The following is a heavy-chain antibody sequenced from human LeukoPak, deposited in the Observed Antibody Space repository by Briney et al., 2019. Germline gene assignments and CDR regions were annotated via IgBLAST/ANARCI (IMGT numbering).Heavy chain of an antibody. CDR3: ARVLSSGYSPFDY. Sequence: GGSLRLSCAASGFTFSDDYMTWIRQAPGKGLEWVSHITSTGATIYYADSVKGRFTVARDNAKNSLSLQMNSLRAEDTAVYFCARVLSSGYSPFDYWGQGILVTVSS. J-gene: IGHJ4*02. CDR1: GFTFSDDY. D-gene: IGHD3-22*01. CDR2: ITSTGATI. V-gene: IGHV3-11*01.